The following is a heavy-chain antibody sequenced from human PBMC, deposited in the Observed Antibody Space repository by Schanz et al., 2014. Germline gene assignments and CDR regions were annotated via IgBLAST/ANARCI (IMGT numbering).Heavy chain of an antibody. CDR2: ISSGGGST. Sequence: EVQLLESGGGLVQPGGSLRLSCASSGFSFTTYAMSWVRQAPGKGLEWVSSISSGGGSTYYADSVKGRFTISRDNSKNTLYLQMNSLRAEDTAVYYCARGGPAYYFDDWGQGTLVTVSP. CDR3: ARGGPAYYFDD. J-gene: IGHJ4*02. CDR1: GFSFTTYA. V-gene: IGHV3-23*01.